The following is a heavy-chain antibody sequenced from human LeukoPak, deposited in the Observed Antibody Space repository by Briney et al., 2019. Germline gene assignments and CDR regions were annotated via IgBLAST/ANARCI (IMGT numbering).Heavy chain of an antibody. D-gene: IGHD3-9*01. CDR2: IEQDGSEE. Sequence: GGSLRLSCAASGFTFSTYWMSWVRQAPGKGLEWVANIEQDGSEEYYVDSVKGRFTISRDNAKNSLYLQMNSLRAEDTAVYYCATDRRSNWFYGMDVWGPGTTVTVSS. CDR1: GFTFSTYW. J-gene: IGHJ6*02. V-gene: IGHV3-7*01. CDR3: ATDRRSNWFYGMDV.